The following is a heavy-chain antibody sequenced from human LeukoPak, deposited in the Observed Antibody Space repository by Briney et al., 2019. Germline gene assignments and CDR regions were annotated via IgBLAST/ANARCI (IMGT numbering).Heavy chain of an antibody. Sequence: ASXKVSCKASGYTFTSYDINWVGQATGQGREGMGWMNPNSGNKGYAQKFQGRVTITRNTSISTAYMELSSLRSEDTAVYYCARGKDDYGDYVGFDPWGQGTLVTVSS. D-gene: IGHD4-17*01. CDR1: GYTFTSYD. CDR3: ARGKDDYGDYVGFDP. J-gene: IGHJ5*02. CDR2: MNPNSGNK. V-gene: IGHV1-8*01.